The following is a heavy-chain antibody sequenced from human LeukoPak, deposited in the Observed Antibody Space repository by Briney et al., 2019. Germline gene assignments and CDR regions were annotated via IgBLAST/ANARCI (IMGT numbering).Heavy chain of an antibody. CDR2: INPNSGGT. CDR1: VCTFTGYY. J-gene: IGHJ5*02. CDR3: ARDSEAYYDFWSGHPGNWFDP. Sequence: ASVKVSCTASVCTFTGYYMHWVRQAPGQGLEWMRRINPNSGGTNYAQKIQGRVTKTRDTSISTAYMRLGRLRSDDTAVYYCARDSEAYYDFWSGHPGNWFDPWGQGTLVTVSS. D-gene: IGHD3-3*01. V-gene: IGHV1-2*06.